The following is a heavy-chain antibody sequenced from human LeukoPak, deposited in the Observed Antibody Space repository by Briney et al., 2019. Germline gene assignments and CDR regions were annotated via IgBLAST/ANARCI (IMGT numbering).Heavy chain of an antibody. V-gene: IGHV1-46*03. D-gene: IGHD6-13*01. CDR1: GYTFTSYY. J-gene: IGHJ4*02. Sequence: ASVKVSCKASGYTFTSYYTHWVRQAPGQGLEWMGIINPSAGSTSYAQKFQGRVTMTRDTSTSTVYMELSSLRSEDTAVYYCARGQYSSSWYGLVDYWGQGTLVTVSS. CDR2: INPSAGST. CDR3: ARGQYSSSWYGLVDY.